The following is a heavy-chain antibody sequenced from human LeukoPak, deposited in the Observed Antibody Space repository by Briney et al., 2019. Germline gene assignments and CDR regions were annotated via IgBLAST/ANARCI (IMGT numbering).Heavy chain of an antibody. V-gene: IGHV3-23*01. CDR3: AKDLAYCGGDCAY. D-gene: IGHD2-21*02. CDR1: GFTFSSYA. Sequence: GGSLRLSCAASGFTFSSYAMSWVRQAPWKGLEWVSAISGCGGITYYADSVKGRFTISRDNSKNTLYLQMNSLRAEDTAVYYCAKDLAYCGGDCAYWGQGTLVTVSS. J-gene: IGHJ4*02. CDR2: ISGCGGIT.